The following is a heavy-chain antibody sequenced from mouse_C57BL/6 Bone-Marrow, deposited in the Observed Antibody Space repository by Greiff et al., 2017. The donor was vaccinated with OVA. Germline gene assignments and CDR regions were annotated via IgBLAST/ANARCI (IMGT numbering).Heavy chain of an antibody. V-gene: IGHV5-2*01. Sequence: EVKLMESGGGLVQPGESLKLSCESNEYEFPSHDMSWVRKTPEKRLELVAAINSDGGSTYYPDTMERRFIISRDNTKKTLYLQMSSLRSEDTALYYCARHVTTVVATGYAMDYWGQGTSVTVSS. J-gene: IGHJ4*01. D-gene: IGHD1-1*01. CDR1: EYEFPSHD. CDR3: ARHVTTVVATGYAMDY. CDR2: INSDGGST.